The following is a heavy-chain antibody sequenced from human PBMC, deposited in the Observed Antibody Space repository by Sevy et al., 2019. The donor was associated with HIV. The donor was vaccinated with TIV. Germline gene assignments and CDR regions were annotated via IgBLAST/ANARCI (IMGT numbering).Heavy chain of an antibody. J-gene: IGHJ4*02. V-gene: IGHV3-30*18. CDR1: GFTFSSYG. Sequence: GGSLRLSCAASGFTFSSYGMHWVRQAPGKGLEWVAVISYDGSNKYYADSVKGRFTISRDNSKNTRYLQMNSLRAEDTAVYYCAKDGMITFGGVIVLLNLDYWGQGTLVTVSS. CDR2: ISYDGSNK. D-gene: IGHD3-16*02. CDR3: AKDGMITFGGVIVLLNLDY.